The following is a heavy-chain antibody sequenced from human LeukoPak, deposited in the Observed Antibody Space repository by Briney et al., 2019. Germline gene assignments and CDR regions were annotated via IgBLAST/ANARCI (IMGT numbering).Heavy chain of an antibody. J-gene: IGHJ6*02. CDR3: ARGYSGYEQIYYYYYYGMDV. Sequence: ASVKVSCKASGYTFTSYDINWVRQATGQGLEWMGWMNPNSGNTGYAQKFQGRVTMTRNTSISTAYMELSSLRSEDTAVYYCARGYSGYEQIYYYYYYGMDVWAKGPRSPSP. CDR1: GYTFTSYD. CDR2: MNPNSGNT. V-gene: IGHV1-8*01. D-gene: IGHD5-12*01.